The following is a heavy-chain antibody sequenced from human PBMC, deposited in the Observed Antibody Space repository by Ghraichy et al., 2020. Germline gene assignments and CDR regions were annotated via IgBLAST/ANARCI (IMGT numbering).Heavy chain of an antibody. Sequence: ASVKVSCKASGYTFTGYYMHWVRQAPGQGLEWMGWINPNSGGTNYAQKFQGMVTMTRDTSISTVYIDLSRLRSADTAVYYCARSRGGSYLLGYWGQGSLVTVSS. CDR3: ARSRGGSYLLGY. J-gene: IGHJ4*02. CDR1: GYTFTGYY. CDR2: INPNSGGT. D-gene: IGHD1-26*01. V-gene: IGHV1-2*02.